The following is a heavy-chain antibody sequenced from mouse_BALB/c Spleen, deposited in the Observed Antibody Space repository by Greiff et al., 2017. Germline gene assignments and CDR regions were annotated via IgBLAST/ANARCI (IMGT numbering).Heavy chain of an antibody. CDR1: GFTFSSYT. D-gene: IGHD3-3*01. CDR2: ISNGGGCT. CDR3: AKQKESYSFAY. V-gene: IGHV5-12-2*01. Sequence: EVKVVESGGGLVQPGGSLKLSCAASGFTFSSYTMSWVRQTPEKRLEWVAYISNGGGCTYYPDTVKGRFTISRDNAKNTLYLQMSSLKSEDTAMYYCAKQKESYSFAYWGQGTLVTVSA. J-gene: IGHJ3*01.